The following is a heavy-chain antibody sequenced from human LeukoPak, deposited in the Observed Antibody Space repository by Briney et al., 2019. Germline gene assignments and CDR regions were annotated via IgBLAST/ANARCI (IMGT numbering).Heavy chain of an antibody. Sequence: SETLSLTCTVSGGSISSYYWSWIRQPPGKGLEWIGYIYYSGSTNYNPSLKSRVTISVDTSKDQFSLKLSSVTAADTAVYYCATAVAAWWFDPRGQGTLVTVSS. J-gene: IGHJ5*02. D-gene: IGHD6-6*01. CDR3: ATAVAAWWFDP. CDR2: IYYSGST. V-gene: IGHV4-59*01. CDR1: GGSISSYY.